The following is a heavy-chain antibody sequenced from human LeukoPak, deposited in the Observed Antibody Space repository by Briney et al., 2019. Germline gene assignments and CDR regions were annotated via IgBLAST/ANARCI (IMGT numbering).Heavy chain of an antibody. V-gene: IGHV4-39*01. J-gene: IGHJ4*02. CDR3: ARSHLPYGDYLNGY. Sequence: SETLSLTCTVSGGSISSSSYYWGWIRQPPGKGLEWIGGIHYSGSTYYNPSLKSRITISVDTSKNQFSLKLSSVTAADTAVYYCARSHLPYGDYLNGYWGQGTLVTVSS. D-gene: IGHD4-17*01. CDR1: GGSISSSSYY. CDR2: IHYSGST.